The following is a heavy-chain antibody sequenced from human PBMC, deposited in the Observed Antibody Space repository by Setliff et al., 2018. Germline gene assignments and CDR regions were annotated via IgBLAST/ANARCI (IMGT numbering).Heavy chain of an antibody. V-gene: IGHV4-31*02. D-gene: IGHD5-12*01. Sequence: TLSLTCTVSDGSIRSGDYWGWIRQHPGKGLEWIGYIHHTGTTFYNPSLRSRVTISVDTSKNQFSLTLTSLTAADTAVYYCARAKDGYDFDYFDYWGQGTPVTVSS. CDR1: DGSIRSGDY. CDR3: ARAKDGYDFDYFDY. J-gene: IGHJ4*02. CDR2: IHHTGTT.